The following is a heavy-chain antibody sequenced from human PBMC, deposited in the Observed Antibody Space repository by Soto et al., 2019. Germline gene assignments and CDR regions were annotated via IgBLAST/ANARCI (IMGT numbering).Heavy chain of an antibody. CDR2: ISAYNGNT. CDR3: AKDYVTVLLRYFDWSPWDV. V-gene: IGHV1-18*01. J-gene: IGHJ6*04. D-gene: IGHD3-9*01. CDR1: GYTFISYG. Sequence: ASVTVSCKASGYTFISYGISWVRQAPGQGLEWMGWISAYNGNTNYAQKFQGRVTMTTDRSTSTAYMELRSLRAEDTAVYYCAKDYVTVLLRYFDWSPWDVWGKGTTVTVSS.